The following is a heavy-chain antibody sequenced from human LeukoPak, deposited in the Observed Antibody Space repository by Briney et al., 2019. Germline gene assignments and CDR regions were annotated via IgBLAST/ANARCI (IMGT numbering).Heavy chain of an antibody. D-gene: IGHD3-22*01. V-gene: IGHV4-38-2*02. Sequence: SETLSLTCTVSGGSIRSYWSWIRQPPGKGLEWIGCIYHSGSTYYNPSLKSRVTISVDTSKNQFSLRLSSVTAADTAVYYCARATHYYDSSGYWTLEFDFDIWGQGTMVTVSS. CDR1: GGSIRSY. CDR3: ARATHYYDSSGYWTLEFDFDI. J-gene: IGHJ3*02. CDR2: IYHSGST.